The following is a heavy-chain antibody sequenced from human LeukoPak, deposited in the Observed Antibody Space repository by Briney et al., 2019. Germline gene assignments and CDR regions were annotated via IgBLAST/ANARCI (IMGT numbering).Heavy chain of an antibody. CDR1: GGSISSSSYY. CDR3: VSGKYYDFWSDRYLQHIDY. CDR2: IIYSGST. Sequence: SETLSLACTVSGGSISSSSYYWGWIRQPPGKGLEWIGSIIYSGSTYYNPSLKSRVTISVDTSKNQFSLKLNSVTAADTAVYYCVSGKYYDFWSDRYLQHIDYWGQGTLVTVSS. D-gene: IGHD3-3*01. V-gene: IGHV4-39*07. J-gene: IGHJ4*02.